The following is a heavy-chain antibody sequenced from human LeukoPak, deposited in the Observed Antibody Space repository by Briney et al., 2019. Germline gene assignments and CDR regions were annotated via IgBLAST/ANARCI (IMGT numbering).Heavy chain of an antibody. CDR2: ISDSGSST. CDR3: AKQLGYCSDGSCYFES. J-gene: IGHJ4*02. D-gene: IGHD2-15*01. Sequence: GGSLRLSCEASGFTFSSYAMSWVRQAPGKGLEWVSAISDSGSSTYDADSVKGRFTISRDNSKNTLYLQMHSLRAEDTAVFYCAKQLGYCSDGSCYFESWGQGTLVTVSS. CDR1: GFTFSSYA. V-gene: IGHV3-23*01.